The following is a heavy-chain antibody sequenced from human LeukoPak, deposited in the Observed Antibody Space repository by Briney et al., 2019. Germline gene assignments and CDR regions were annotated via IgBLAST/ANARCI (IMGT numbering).Heavy chain of an antibody. J-gene: IGHJ6*04. D-gene: IGHD3-10*02. V-gene: IGHV3-23*01. CDR3: AELGITMIGGV. Sequence: GGSLRLSCAASGFTFSSSAMTWVRQAPEKGLEWVSTLSGSGDSTYYADSVKGRFTISRDNAKNSLYLQMNSLRAEDTAVYYCAELGITMIGGVWGKGTTVTISS. CDR1: GFTFSSSA. CDR2: LSGSGDST.